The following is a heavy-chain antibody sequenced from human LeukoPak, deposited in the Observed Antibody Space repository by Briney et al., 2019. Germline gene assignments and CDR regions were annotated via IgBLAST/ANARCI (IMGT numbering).Heavy chain of an antibody. CDR3: ARRNPHPYQLEDYYGIDV. CDR1: GFTFSRYD. D-gene: IGHD1-1*01. Sequence: GGSLRLSCAASGFTFSRYDMHWVRQVTGKGLEWVSGIAIAGDTYYPGSVKGRFTISRDNARNSLYLQMNSLKAGDTAVYYCARRNPHPYQLEDYYGIDVWGQGTTVTVS. CDR2: IAIAGDT. V-gene: IGHV3-13*01. J-gene: IGHJ6*02.